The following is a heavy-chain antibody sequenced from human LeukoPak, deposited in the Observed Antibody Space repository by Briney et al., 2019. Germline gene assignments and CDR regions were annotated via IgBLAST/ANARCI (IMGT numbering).Heavy chain of an antibody. Sequence: PSETLSLTCTVSGGSISSYYWSWIRQPPGKGLEWIGYIYNSGSTNYNPSLKSRVTISVDTSKNQFSLKLSSVTAADTAVYYCARSPDCSGGSCYHPVKNFDPWGQGTLVTVSS. CDR2: IYNSGST. V-gene: IGHV4-59*01. J-gene: IGHJ5*02. CDR3: ARSPDCSGGSCYHPVKNFDP. CDR1: GGSISSYY. D-gene: IGHD2-15*01.